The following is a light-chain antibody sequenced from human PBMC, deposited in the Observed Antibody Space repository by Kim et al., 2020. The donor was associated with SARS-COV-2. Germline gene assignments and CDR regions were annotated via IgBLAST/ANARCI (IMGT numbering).Light chain of an antibody. Sequence: ATGQTARFTCGGDSVGEKSVHWYRQRPGQAPVVVINYDYDRPSGIPERFSGSNSGNTATLTISRVEAGDEADYYCQVWDSYSDRPVFGGGTKLTVL. V-gene: IGLV3-21*01. CDR3: QVWDSYSDRPV. J-gene: IGLJ2*01. CDR1: SVGEKS. CDR2: YDY.